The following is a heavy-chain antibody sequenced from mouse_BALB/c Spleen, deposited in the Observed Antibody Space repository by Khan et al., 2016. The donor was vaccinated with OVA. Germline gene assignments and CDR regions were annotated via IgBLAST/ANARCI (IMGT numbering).Heavy chain of an antibody. CDR3: ARKNGSDFDY. V-gene: IGHV1-20*02. CDR2: INPHIGET. J-gene: IGHJ2*01. CDR1: GYSFTGYF. D-gene: IGHD1-1*01. Sequence: EVKLVESGPELVKPGASVKISCKASGYSFTGYFMNWVMQSHGKSLEWIGRINPHIGETFYNQKFKGKAILTVDESSSTVHMELRSLASEDSAVYYCARKNGSDFDYWGQGTTLTVSS.